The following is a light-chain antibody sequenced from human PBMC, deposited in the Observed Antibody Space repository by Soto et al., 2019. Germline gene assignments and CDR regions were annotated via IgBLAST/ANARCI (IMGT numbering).Light chain of an antibody. Sequence: QSVLTQPASVSGSPGQSITISCTGTSSGVGGYNYVSWYQQHPGKAPKLMIYDVSNRPSGVSNRFSGSKSGNTASLTISGLQAEDEADYYCSSYAGGNIYVFGSGTKVTVL. J-gene: IGLJ1*01. V-gene: IGLV2-14*01. CDR2: DVS. CDR3: SSYAGGNIYV. CDR1: SSGVGGYNY.